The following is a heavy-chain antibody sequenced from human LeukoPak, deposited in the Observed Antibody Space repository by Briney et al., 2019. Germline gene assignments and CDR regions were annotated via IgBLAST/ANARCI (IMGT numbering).Heavy chain of an antibody. CDR1: GGSFSGYY. CDR3: ARQRRGGYSFHLDY. V-gene: IGHV4-34*01. CDR2: INHSGST. D-gene: IGHD4-11*01. Sequence: SETLSLTCAVYGGSFSGYYWSWIRQPPGKGLEWIGEINHSGSTNYNPSLKSRVTISVDTSKNQFSLKLSSVTAADTAVYYCARQRRGGYSFHLDYWGQGTLVTVSS. J-gene: IGHJ4*02.